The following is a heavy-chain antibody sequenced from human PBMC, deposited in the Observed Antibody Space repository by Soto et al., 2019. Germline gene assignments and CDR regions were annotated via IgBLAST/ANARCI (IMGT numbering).Heavy chain of an antibody. D-gene: IGHD3-22*01. CDR1: GFSLSTSGVG. Sequence: QITLKESGPTLVKPPQTLTLTCTFSGFSLSTSGVGVGWIRQPPGKALEWLALIYWDDDKRYSPSLKSRLTISKDTSKNQVVLTLTTMDPVDTATYHCAHGILYYDSSGSNFDYCGQGTPLTVSS. CDR3: AHGILYYDSSGSNFDY. CDR2: IYWDDDK. J-gene: IGHJ4*02. V-gene: IGHV2-5*02.